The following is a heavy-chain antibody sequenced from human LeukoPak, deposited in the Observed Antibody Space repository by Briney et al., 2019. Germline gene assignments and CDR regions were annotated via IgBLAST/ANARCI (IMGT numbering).Heavy chain of an antibody. CDR3: ARAPGYCSGGSCSYYYGMDV. CDR1: GGSFSGYY. CDR2: INHSGST. J-gene: IGHJ6*02. D-gene: IGHD2-15*01. V-gene: IGHV4-34*01. Sequence: SETLSLTCAVYGGSFSGYYWSWIRRPPGKGLEWIGEINHSGSTNYNPSLKSRVTISVDTSKNQFSLKLSSVTAADTAVYYCARAPGYCSGGSCSYYYGMDVWGQGTTVTVSS.